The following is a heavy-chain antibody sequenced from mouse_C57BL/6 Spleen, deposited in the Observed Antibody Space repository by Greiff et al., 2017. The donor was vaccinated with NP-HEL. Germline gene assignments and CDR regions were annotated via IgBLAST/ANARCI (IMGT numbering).Heavy chain of an antibody. J-gene: IGHJ2*01. Sequence: VQLQQPGADLVQPGASVKMSCKASGYTFTSYWITWVKQRPGQGLEWIGDIYPGSGSTNYNEKFKSKATLTVDTSSSTAYMQLSSLTSEDSAVYYCARVRIYYGSSLYYFDYWGQGTTLTVSS. D-gene: IGHD1-1*01. CDR3: ARVRIYYGSSLYYFDY. CDR1: GYTFTSYW. CDR2: IYPGSGST. V-gene: IGHV1-55*01.